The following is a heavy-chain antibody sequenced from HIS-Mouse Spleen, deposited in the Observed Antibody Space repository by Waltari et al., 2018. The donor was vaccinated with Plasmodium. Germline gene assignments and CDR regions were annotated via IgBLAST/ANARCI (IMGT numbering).Heavy chain of an antibody. CDR1: GFTFSYYR. Sequence: EVQLVESGGGLVKPGGSLRLSCAASGFTFSYYRMNWVRQAAGKGLEWGSSISSRSSYIYYADSVKGRFTISRDNAKNSLYLQMNSLRAEDTAVYYCAREDILTGYYNDYWYFDLWGRGSLVTVSS. J-gene: IGHJ2*01. CDR2: ISSRSSYI. CDR3: AREDILTGYYNDYWYFDL. D-gene: IGHD3-9*01. V-gene: IGHV3-21*01.